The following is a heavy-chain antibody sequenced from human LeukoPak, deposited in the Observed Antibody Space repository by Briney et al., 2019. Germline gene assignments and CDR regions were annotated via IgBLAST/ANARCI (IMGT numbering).Heavy chain of an antibody. V-gene: IGHV3-21*01. CDR1: GFTFSSYS. D-gene: IGHD3-10*01. CDR2: ISSSSSYI. J-gene: IGHJ4*02. CDR3: ARRPGRMTSGRLDY. Sequence: GGSLRLSCAASGFTFSSYSMNWVRQAPGKGLEWVSSISSSSSYIYYADSVKGRFTISRDNAKNSLYLQMNSLRAEDTAVYYCARRPGRMTSGRLDYWGQGTLVTVSS.